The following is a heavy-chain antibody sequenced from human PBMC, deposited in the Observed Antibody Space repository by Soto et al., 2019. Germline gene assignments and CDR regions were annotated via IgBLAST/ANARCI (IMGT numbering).Heavy chain of an antibody. CDR1: GFTFSSYG. Sequence: QVQLVESGGGVVQPGRSLRLSCAASGFTFSSYGMHWVRQAPGKGLEWVALIWYDGNTKYYADSVKGRFTISRDNSKNXPQLQMSSLRAEDTAVYSCAREVAVAVDYYYYGVDVWGQGTTVTVSS. V-gene: IGHV3-33*01. CDR2: IWYDGNTK. CDR3: AREVAVAVDYYYYGVDV. J-gene: IGHJ6*02. D-gene: IGHD6-19*01.